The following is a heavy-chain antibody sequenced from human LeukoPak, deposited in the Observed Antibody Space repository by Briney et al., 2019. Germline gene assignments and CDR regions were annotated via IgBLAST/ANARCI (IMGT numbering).Heavy chain of an antibody. CDR2: FNPEDGET. V-gene: IGHV1-24*01. Sequence: ASVKVSCKVSGYIFTELSMHWVRQAPGKGLEWMGGFNPEDGETFYAQKFQGGVTMTEDTSTDTAYMELSSLSYDDTAVYYCATDASGDYLNHWGQGTLVTVSS. D-gene: IGHD4-17*01. J-gene: IGHJ4*02. CDR1: GYIFTELS. CDR3: ATDASGDYLNH.